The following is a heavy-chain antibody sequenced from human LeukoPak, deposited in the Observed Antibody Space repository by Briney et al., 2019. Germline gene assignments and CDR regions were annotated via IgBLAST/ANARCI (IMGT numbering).Heavy chain of an antibody. J-gene: IGHJ4*02. CDR1: GGSFSGYY. D-gene: IGHD5-18*01. V-gene: IGHV4-34*01. CDR2: INHSGST. Sequence: PSETLSLTCAVYGGSFSGYYWSWIRQPPGKGLEWIGEINHSGSTNYNPSLKSRVTISVDTSKNQFSLKLSSVTAADTAVYYCARVALSARHYFDYWGQGTLVTVSS. CDR3: ARVALSARHYFDY.